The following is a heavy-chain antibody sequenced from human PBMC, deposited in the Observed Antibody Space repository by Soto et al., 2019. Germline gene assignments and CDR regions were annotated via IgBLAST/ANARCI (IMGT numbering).Heavy chain of an antibody. Sequence: PGGSLRLSCAASGFTFSSYAMSWVRQAPGKGLEWVSAISGSGGSTYYADSVKGRFTISRDNSKNTLYLQMNSLRAEDTAVYYCAKIAGRWLVPLYYGMDVWGQGTTVTVPS. CDR1: GFTFSSYA. J-gene: IGHJ6*02. D-gene: IGHD6-19*01. V-gene: IGHV3-23*01. CDR2: ISGSGGST. CDR3: AKIAGRWLVPLYYGMDV.